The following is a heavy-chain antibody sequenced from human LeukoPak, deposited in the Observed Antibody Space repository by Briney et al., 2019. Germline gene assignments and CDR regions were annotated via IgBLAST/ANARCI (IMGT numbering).Heavy chain of an antibody. J-gene: IGHJ3*01. V-gene: IGHV5-51*01. Sequence: GESLKNSCKDSGYIFANYWIGWVRQRPGKGLEWMGIIYPGDSDSDPRYSPSFQGQVTISADKSSSTAYLQWSSLKASDTAMYYCARDRVTFGGVIAPQAFDLWGQGTMVTVSS. CDR2: IYPGDSDSDP. D-gene: IGHD3-16*02. CDR1: GYIFANYW. CDR3: ARDRVTFGGVIAPQAFDL.